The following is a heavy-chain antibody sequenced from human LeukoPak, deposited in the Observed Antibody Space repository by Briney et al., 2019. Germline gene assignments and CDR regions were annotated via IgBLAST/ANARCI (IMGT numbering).Heavy chain of an antibody. CDR3: ARTYGSGSFVWDGMDV. CDR2: IYHSGST. J-gene: IGHJ6*04. CDR1: GGSISSGGYS. D-gene: IGHD3-10*01. Sequence: SQTLSLTCAVSGGSISSGGYSWRWIRQPPGKGLEWIGYIYHSGSTYYNPSLKSRVTISVDTSKNQFSLKLSSVTAADTAVYYCARTYGSGSFVWDGMDVWGKGTTVTVSS. V-gene: IGHV4-30-2*01.